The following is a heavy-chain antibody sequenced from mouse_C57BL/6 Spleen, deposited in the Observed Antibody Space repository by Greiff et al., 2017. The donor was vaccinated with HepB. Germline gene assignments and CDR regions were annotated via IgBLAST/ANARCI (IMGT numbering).Heavy chain of an antibody. CDR3: ARERTAQAIYYAMDY. V-gene: IGHV1-50*01. CDR1: GYTFTSYW. CDR2: IDPSDSYT. J-gene: IGHJ4*01. Sequence: QVQLQQSGAELVKPGASVKLSCKASGYTFTSYWMQWVNQRPGQGLEWIGEIDPSDSYTNYNQKFKGKATLTVYTSSSTAYMQLSSLTSEDSAVYYCARERTAQAIYYAMDYWGQGTSVTVSS. D-gene: IGHD3-2*02.